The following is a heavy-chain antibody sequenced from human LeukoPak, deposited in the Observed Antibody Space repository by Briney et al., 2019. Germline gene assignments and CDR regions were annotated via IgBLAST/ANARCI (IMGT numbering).Heavy chain of an antibody. J-gene: IGHJ4*02. CDR2: ISYDGSNK. CDR1: GFTFSSYA. CDR3: ARGRYSGTTYYFDY. Sequence: GGSLRLSCAASGFTFSSYAMHWVRQAPGKGLEWVAVISYDGSNKYYADSVKGRFTISRDNSKSTLYLQMNSLRAEDTAMYYCARGRYSGTTYYFDYWGQGTLVTVSS. D-gene: IGHD5-12*01. V-gene: IGHV3-30-3*01.